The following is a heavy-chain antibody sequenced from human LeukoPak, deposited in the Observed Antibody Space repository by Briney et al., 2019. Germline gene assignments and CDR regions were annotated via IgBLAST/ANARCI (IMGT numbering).Heavy chain of an antibody. V-gene: IGHV3-48*04. Sequence: GGSLRLSCAASGFTFNSYSMNWVRQAPGKGLEWVSYISSDSRTIYYADSVKGRFTISRDNARNSLYLQMNYLRAEDTAVYYCARDRYGAYCNASWGQGRLVTVSS. J-gene: IGHJ4*02. CDR1: GFTFNSYS. CDR2: ISSDSRTI. CDR3: ARDRYGAYCNAS. D-gene: IGHD4-17*01.